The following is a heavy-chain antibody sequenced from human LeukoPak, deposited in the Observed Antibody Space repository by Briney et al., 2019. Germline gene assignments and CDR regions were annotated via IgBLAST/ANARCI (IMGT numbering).Heavy chain of an antibody. Sequence: PSETLSLTCAVSGGSISSGGYSWSWIRQPPGKGLEWIGYIYHSGSTYYNPSLKSRVTISVDTSKNQFSLKLSSVTAADTAVYYCARVWGHNGAFDIWGQGTMVTVSS. CDR2: IYHSGST. CDR1: GGSISSGGYS. CDR3: ARVWGHNGAFDI. V-gene: IGHV4-30-2*05. D-gene: IGHD3-16*01. J-gene: IGHJ3*02.